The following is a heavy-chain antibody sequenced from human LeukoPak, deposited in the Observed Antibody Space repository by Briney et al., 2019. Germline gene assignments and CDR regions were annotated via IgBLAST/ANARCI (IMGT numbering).Heavy chain of an antibody. J-gene: IGHJ5*02. CDR3: TRSVRYYDISTGYYDNWFDP. Sequence: PGGSLRLSCTASGFTFGDYAMSWVRQAPGKGLEWVGFIRSKAYGGTTEYAASVKGRFTISRDDSKSIAYLQMNSLKTEDTAVYYCTRSVRYYDISTGYYDNWFDPWGQGTLVTVSS. CDR1: GFTFGDYA. CDR2: IRSKAYGGTT. V-gene: IGHV3-49*04. D-gene: IGHD3-9*01.